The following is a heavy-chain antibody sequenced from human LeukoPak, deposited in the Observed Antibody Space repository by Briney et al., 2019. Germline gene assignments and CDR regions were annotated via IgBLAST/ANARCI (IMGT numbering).Heavy chain of an antibody. Sequence: SVKVSCKASGGTFSSYAISWVRQAPGQGLEWMGGIIPILGTANYAQKFQGRVTITADESTSTAYMELSSLRSEDTAVYYCASAIFGVVNHYYYYMDVWGKGTTVTVSS. CDR3: ASAIFGVVNHYYYYMDV. J-gene: IGHJ6*03. CDR1: GGTFSSYA. CDR2: IIPILGTA. V-gene: IGHV1-69*13. D-gene: IGHD3-3*01.